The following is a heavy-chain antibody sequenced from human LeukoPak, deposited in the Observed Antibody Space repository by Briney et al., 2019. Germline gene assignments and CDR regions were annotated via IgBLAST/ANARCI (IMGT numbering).Heavy chain of an antibody. D-gene: IGHD6-19*01. CDR1: GGSTSSGDYF. CDR2: IYYSGTT. J-gene: IGHJ4*02. Sequence: PSQTLSLTCTVSGGSTSSGDYFWSWIRQPPGKGLEWIGYIYYSGTTYYNLPLKSRVTISVDTSKNQFSLNLKSVSAADTAVYYCARETVAGHFDYWGQGTLVTVSS. V-gene: IGHV4-30-4*01. CDR3: ARETVAGHFDY.